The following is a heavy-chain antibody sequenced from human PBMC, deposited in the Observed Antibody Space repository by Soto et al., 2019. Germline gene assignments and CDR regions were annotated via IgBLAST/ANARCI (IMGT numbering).Heavy chain of an antibody. J-gene: IGHJ4*02. CDR2: IRGSGGSV. CDR3: AKGRWVHDY. V-gene: IGHV3-23*01. Sequence: EVQLLESGGGLLQPGGSLRLSCAASGFTFSSYAMSWVRKSPGKGLEWVSAIRGSGGSVYYADSVKGRFNISRDNAKTTLYLPVNRLRAEVTAVYYCAKGRWVHDYWGRGTLVTVSS. CDR1: GFTFSSYA. D-gene: IGHD6-13*01.